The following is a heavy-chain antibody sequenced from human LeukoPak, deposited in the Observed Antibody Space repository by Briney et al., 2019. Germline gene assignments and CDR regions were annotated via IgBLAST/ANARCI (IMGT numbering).Heavy chain of an antibody. CDR3: AGTNWNFDY. CDR1: GGSISSYY. Sequence: SETLSLTCTVSGGSISSYYWSWIRQPPGKGLEWIGYIYTSGSTNYNPSLKSRVTISVDTSKNQFSLKLSSVTAAGTAVYYCAGTNWNFDYWGQGTLVTVSS. D-gene: IGHD1-20*01. CDR2: IYTSGST. J-gene: IGHJ4*02. V-gene: IGHV4-4*09.